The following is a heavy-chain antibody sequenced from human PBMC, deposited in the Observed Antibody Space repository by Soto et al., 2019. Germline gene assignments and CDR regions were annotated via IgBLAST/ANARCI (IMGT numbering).Heavy chain of an antibody. J-gene: IGHJ6*02. CDR2: IIPIFGTA. V-gene: IGHV1-69*01. CDR3: ARDKVGYYDSSGYYRVSVPPDYYYGMDV. CDR1: GGTFSSYA. Sequence: QVQLVQSGAEVKKPGSSVKVSCKASGGTFSSYAISWVRQAPGQGLEWMGGIIPIFGTANYAQKFQGRVTITADESTGTADLEVSSLRPEDTAVYYCARDKVGYYDSSGYYRVSVPPDYYYGMDVCGQGTTVTVSS. D-gene: IGHD3-22*01.